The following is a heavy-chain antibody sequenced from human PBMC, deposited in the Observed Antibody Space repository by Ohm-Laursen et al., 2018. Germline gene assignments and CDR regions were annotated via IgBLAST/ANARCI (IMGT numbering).Heavy chain of an antibody. CDR2: ISSSGSTI. D-gene: IGHD3-22*01. CDR3: ARDEKNYYDSSGYDY. Sequence: SLRLSCAASGATISGYWMHWVRQTPGKGLEWVSYISSSGSTIYYADSVKGRFTISRDNAKNSLYLQMNSLRAEDTAVYYCARDEKNYYDSSGYDYWGQGTLVTVSS. V-gene: IGHV3-11*01. CDR1: GATISGYW. J-gene: IGHJ4*02.